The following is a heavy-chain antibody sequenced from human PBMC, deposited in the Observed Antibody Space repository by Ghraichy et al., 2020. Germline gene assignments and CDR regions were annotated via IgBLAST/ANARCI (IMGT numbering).Heavy chain of an antibody. J-gene: IGHJ6*02. D-gene: IGHD5-18*01. CDR1: GYTFTGYY. CDR3: ARGGYSYGYGYYGMDV. CDR2: INPNSGGT. V-gene: IGHV1-2*04. Sequence: ASVKVSCKASGYTFTGYYMHWVRQAPGQGLEWMGWINPNSGGTNYAQKFQGWVTMTRDTSISTAYMELSRLRSDDTAVYYCARGGYSYGYGYYGMDVWGQGTTVTVSS.